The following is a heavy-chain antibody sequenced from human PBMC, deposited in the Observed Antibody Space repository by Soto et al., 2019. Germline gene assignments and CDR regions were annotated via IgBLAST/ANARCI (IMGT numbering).Heavy chain of an antibody. CDR1: DGAISTYY. CDR2: IHYSGYT. J-gene: IGHJ4*02. V-gene: IGHV4-59*01. Sequence: QVQLQESGPGLVKPSETLSLTCTVSDGAISTYYWHWIRQPPGKGLEWIGYIHYSGYTSYNPSLESRVTISFDTSKNQFSVRLHSVTAADTAVYYCAREYSSFEYWGQGALVTVS. CDR3: AREYSSFEY. D-gene: IGHD4-4*01.